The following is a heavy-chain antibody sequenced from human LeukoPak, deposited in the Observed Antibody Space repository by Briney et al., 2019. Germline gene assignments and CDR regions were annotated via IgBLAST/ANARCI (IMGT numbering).Heavy chain of an antibody. CDR1: GFTFDEYT. Sequence: GGSLRLSCAASGFTFDEYTMHWVRQAPGKGLEWVSGISWKSGTIGYADSVKGRFTISRDNAKNSLYLQMNSLRVEDMALYYCVKARRDGYNSWGIFDYWGQGTLVTISS. V-gene: IGHV3-9*03. J-gene: IGHJ4*02. CDR3: VKARRDGYNSWGIFDY. D-gene: IGHD5-24*01. CDR2: ISWKSGTI.